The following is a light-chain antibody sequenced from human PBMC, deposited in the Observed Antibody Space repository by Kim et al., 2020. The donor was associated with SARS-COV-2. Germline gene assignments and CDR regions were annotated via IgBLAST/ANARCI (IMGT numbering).Light chain of an antibody. CDR2: GNS. J-gene: IGLJ2*01. V-gene: IGLV1-40*01. CDR3: QSYDSSLSVV. Sequence: GQRVNNSCTGSSSNIGAGYDVHWYQQLPGTAPKPLIYGNSNRPSGVPDRFSGSKSGTSASLAITGLQAEDEADYYCQSYDSSLSVVFGGGTQLTVL. CDR1: SSNIGAGYD.